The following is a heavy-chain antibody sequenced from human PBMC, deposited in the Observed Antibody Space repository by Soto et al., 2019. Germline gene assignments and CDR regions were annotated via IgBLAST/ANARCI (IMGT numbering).Heavy chain of an antibody. CDR2: IYSGGST. V-gene: IGHV3-53*02. CDR3: ARGIFGVVPDYYGMDV. D-gene: IGHD3-3*01. J-gene: IGHJ6*02. Sequence: EVQLVETGGGLIQPGGSLRLSCAASGFTVSSNYMSWVRQAPGKGLERVSVIYSGGSTYYADSVKGRFTISRDNSKNTLYLQMNSLRAEDTAVYYCARGIFGVVPDYYGMDVWGQGTTVTVSS. CDR1: GFTVSSNY.